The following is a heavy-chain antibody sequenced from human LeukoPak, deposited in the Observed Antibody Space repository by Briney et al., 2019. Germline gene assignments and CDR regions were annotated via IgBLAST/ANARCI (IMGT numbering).Heavy chain of an antibody. CDR2: IYYSGST. J-gene: IGHJ4*02. Sequence: PSETLSLTCTVSGGSINSYYWSWIRQPPGKGLEWIGYIYYSGSTNYNPSLKSRVTLSVDTSKNQFSLKLSSVTAADTAVYYCARGRYGWLPFDYWGQGTLVTVSS. CDR1: GGSINSYY. CDR3: ARGRYGWLPFDY. V-gene: IGHV4-59*01. D-gene: IGHD3-16*01.